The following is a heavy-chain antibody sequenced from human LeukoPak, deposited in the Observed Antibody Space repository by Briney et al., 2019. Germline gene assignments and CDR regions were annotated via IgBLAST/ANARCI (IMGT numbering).Heavy chain of an antibody. CDR3: AKLVSLSGSFAS. J-gene: IGHJ5*01. V-gene: IGHV4-39*01. CDR1: RGSISDSSYY. CDR2: IYYSGTT. D-gene: IGHD1-26*01. Sequence: PSETLSLTCTVSRGSISDSSYYWALIRQPPGKGLEWIGSIYYSGTTYYNPSLKSRVTISVDTSKNQFSLKLSSVTAADTAVYYCAKLVSLSGSFASWGQGALVTVSS.